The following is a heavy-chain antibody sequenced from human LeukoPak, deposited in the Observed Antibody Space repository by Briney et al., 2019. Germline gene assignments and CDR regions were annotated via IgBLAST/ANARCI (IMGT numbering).Heavy chain of an antibody. CDR3: ARGPLLLWFGAPGGWFDP. V-gene: IGHV4-34*01. J-gene: IGHJ5*02. D-gene: IGHD3-10*01. Sequence: PSETLSLTCAVYGGSFSGYYWSWIRQPPGKGLEWIGEINHSGSTNYNPSLKSRDTISVDTSKNQFSLKLSSVTATDTAVYYCARGPLLLWFGAPGGWFDPWGQGTLVTVSS. CDR2: INHSGST. CDR1: GGSFSGYY.